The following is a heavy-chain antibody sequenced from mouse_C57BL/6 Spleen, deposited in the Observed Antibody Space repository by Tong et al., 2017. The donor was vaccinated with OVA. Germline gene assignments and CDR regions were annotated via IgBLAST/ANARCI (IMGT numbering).Heavy chain of an antibody. CDR2: IDPEDGET. CDR1: GFNIKDYY. Sequence: EVQLQESGAELVKPGASVKLSCTASGFNIKDYYMHWVKQRTEQGLEWIGRIDPEDGETKYAPKFQGKATITADTSSNTAYLQLSSLTSEDTAVYYCVLPPLITTVVEGWYFDVWGTGTTVTVSS. D-gene: IGHD1-1*01. CDR3: VLPPLITTVVEGWYFDV. J-gene: IGHJ1*03. V-gene: IGHV14-2*01.